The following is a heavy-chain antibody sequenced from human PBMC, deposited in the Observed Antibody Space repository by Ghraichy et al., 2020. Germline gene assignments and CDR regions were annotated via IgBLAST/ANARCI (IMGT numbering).Heavy chain of an antibody. J-gene: IGHJ4*02. CDR2: MNPNSGNT. CDR3: ARGSVMGADY. Sequence: ASLKVSCKASGYNFKLYEIHWVRQATGQGLEWMGYMNPNSGNTGYAHKFLGRLTITRDTTTSTVYMDLSSLTSENTAVYYCARGSVMGADYWGQGTLVTVSS. V-gene: IGHV1-8*03. CDR1: GYNFKLYE. D-gene: IGHD2-21*01.